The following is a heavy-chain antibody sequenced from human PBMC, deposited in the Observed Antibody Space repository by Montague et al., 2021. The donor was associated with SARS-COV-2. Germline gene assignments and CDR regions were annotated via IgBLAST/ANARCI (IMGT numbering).Heavy chain of an antibody. J-gene: IGHJ4*02. D-gene: IGHD2-2*01. CDR1: RGSFSGYY. CDR3: ARGYCSSTTCYRSLHY. V-gene: IGHV4-34*01. CDR2: INHSGGV. Sequence: SETLSLTCTVDRGSFSGYYWAWIRQPPGKGLEWIGEINHSGGVNXXPSLKSRVTISVDTSKNHFSLKLRSVTAADTAIYYCARGYCSSTTCYRSLHYWGQGTLVAVSS.